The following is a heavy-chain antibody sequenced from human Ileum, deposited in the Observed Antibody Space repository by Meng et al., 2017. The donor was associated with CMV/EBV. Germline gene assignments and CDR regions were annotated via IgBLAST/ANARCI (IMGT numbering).Heavy chain of an antibody. CDR3: ARLYGFSTGHLDYFDY. CDR1: FSLSASEVG. Sequence: FSLSASEVGVGWIRQSPGKALEWLAIIYWDDHERLSPSLKTRLTITKDTSKNQVVLTMTYMGPVDSATYYCARLYGFSTGHLDYFDYWGQGLLVTVSS. D-gene: IGHD3/OR15-3a*01. J-gene: IGHJ4*02. CDR2: IYWDDHE. V-gene: IGHV2-5*02.